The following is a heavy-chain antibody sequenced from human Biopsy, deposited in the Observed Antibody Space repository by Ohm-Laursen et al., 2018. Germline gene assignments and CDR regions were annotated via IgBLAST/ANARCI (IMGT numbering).Heavy chain of an antibody. V-gene: IGHV4-59*02. Sequence: SDTLSLTCTVSGDSVSKYYWSWIRQPPGKGLEWIGHIYHSVRTNYNPSLKSRVSISVDTSRNQVSLSLSSVTAADTAVYYCARDSGILNYGNFKYYHYYGMDVWGQGTKVTVSS. CDR3: ARDSGILNYGNFKYYHYYGMDV. CDR2: IYHSVRT. J-gene: IGHJ6*02. CDR1: GDSVSKYY. D-gene: IGHD4-11*01.